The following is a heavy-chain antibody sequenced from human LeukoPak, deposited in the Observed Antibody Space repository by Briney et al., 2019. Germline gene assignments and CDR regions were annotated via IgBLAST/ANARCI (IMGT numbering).Heavy chain of an antibody. CDR1: GFTFSDHY. V-gene: IGHV3-72*01. D-gene: IGHD3-10*01. CDR2: TRNKANAYST. J-gene: IGHJ4*02. Sequence: PGASLRLSCAASGFTFSDHYMEWVRQAPGKGLEWVGRTRNKANAYSTEYAASVKGRFTISRDGSENSLYLQMNSLTTEDTAVYYCVRSPGDGVDVDYWGQGTLVTVSS. CDR3: VRSPGDGVDVDY.